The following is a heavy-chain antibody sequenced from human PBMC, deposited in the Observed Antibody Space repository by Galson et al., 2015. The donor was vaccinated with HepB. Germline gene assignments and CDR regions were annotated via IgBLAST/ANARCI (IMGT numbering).Heavy chain of an antibody. CDR2: INTNTGNP. J-gene: IGHJ4*02. D-gene: IGHD3-10*01. CDR1: GYSFTNYA. CDR3: ARGTTYFFGSGSSPPGY. V-gene: IGHV7-4-1*01. Sequence: VKVSCKASGYSFTNYAMNWVRQAPGQGLEWMGWINTNTGNPAYAQGFTGRFVFSLDTSVSTAYLQIGNLKTEDTAVYYCARGTTYFFGSGSSPPGYWGQGTLLTVSS.